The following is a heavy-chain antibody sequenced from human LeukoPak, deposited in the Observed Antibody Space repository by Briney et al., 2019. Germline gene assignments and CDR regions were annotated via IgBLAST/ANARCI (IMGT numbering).Heavy chain of an antibody. D-gene: IGHD1-26*01. Sequence: PGGSLRLSCAASGFTFSNYAMYWVRQAPGKGLEWVAFIRYDGSNKYYADSVKGRFTISRDNSKNTLYLQMNSLRAEDTAVYYCAKDTYLMWELIDYWGQGTLVTVSS. CDR1: GFTFSNYA. V-gene: IGHV3-30*02. CDR3: AKDTYLMWELIDY. J-gene: IGHJ4*02. CDR2: IRYDGSNK.